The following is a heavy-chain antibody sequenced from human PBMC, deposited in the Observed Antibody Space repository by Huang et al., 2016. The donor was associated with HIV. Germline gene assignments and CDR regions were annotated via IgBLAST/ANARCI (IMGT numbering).Heavy chain of an antibody. J-gene: IGHJ3*02. D-gene: IGHD3-22*01. Sequence: QIQLMQSGPELKQPGASVKVSCKASGYTFTSSGITWVRQAPGQGHEWMGWISASSGDTEYAQKFQGRVTLTTDTSTNIAYMELRSLRSDDTAKYYCARDPKYHRIGYYRQRRGIDIWGQGTMVIVSS. CDR2: ISASSGDT. CDR3: ARDPKYHRIGYYRQRRGIDI. CDR1: GYTFTSSG. V-gene: IGHV1-18*01.